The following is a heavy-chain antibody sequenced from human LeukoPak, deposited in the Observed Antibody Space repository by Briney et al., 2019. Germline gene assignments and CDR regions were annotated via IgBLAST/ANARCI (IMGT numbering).Heavy chain of an antibody. CDR1: GFTFDTYG. V-gene: IGHV3-30*18. Sequence: GGSLRLSCAASGFTFDTYGMHWVRQAPGKGLEWVAVISHDGVDKYYADSVKGRFTISRDNSKNTVSLQGNSLRAEDTAAYYCAKGGYCSATRCYVGKGMDDWGQGTLVTVSS. CDR3: AKGGYCSATRCYVGKGMDD. D-gene: IGHD2-2*01. J-gene: IGHJ4*02. CDR2: ISHDGVDK.